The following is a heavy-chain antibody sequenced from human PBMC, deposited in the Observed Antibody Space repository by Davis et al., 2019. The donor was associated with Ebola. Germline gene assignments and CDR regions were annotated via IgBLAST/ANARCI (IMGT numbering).Heavy chain of an antibody. J-gene: IGHJ3*02. D-gene: IGHD6-19*01. CDR2: IKQDGSEK. Sequence: PGGSLRLSCAASGFSFSGYWMSWARQAPGKGLESVANIKQDGSEKYYVDSLKGRFTISRDNAKYSLYLQLNSLRAEDTAVYYCARDTVTWLVLYQVRAFDIWGQGTMVTVSS. CDR1: GFSFSGYW. V-gene: IGHV3-7*01. CDR3: ARDTVTWLVLYQVRAFDI.